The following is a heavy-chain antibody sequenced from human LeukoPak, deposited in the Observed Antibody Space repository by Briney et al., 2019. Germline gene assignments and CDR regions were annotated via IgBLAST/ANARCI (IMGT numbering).Heavy chain of an antibody. CDR3: ATLTGYSSESWFDP. D-gene: IGHD3-9*01. J-gene: IGHJ5*02. CDR1: GGSISSYY. Sequence: PSETLSLTCTVSGGSISSYYWSWIRQPPGKGQEWIGYIYYTGSTNYNPSLKSRVTISVDTSKNQFSLKLSSVTAADTAVYYCATLTGYSSESWFDPWGQGILVTVSS. CDR2: IYYTGST. V-gene: IGHV4-59*01.